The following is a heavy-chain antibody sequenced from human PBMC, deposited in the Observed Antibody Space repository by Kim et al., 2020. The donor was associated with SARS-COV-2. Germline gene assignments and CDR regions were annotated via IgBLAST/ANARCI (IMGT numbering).Heavy chain of an antibody. CDR1: GFTFSRYG. Sequence: GGSLRLSCAASGFTFSRYGMSWVRQAPGKGLEWVSAISSSGVSTYYEDSVKGRFTVSRDNSKNTLFLQMSSLRAEDTAAYYCAKHESRGFDIWGQGTIVTVSS. CDR2: ISSSGVST. J-gene: IGHJ3*02. CDR3: AKHESRGFDI. D-gene: IGHD3-10*01. V-gene: IGHV3-23*01.